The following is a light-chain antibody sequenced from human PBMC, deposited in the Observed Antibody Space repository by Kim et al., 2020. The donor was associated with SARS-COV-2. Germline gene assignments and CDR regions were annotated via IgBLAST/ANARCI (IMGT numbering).Light chain of an antibody. V-gene: IGKV1-5*03. Sequence: ASVGARVTLTCRASQTIITWLAWYQQKPGKAPSLLIYKTSNLESGVPSRFSGSGSGTEFILTISSLQPDDFATYHCQQYHSYPWTFGQGSKVDIK. CDR2: KTS. J-gene: IGKJ1*01. CDR1: QTIITW. CDR3: QQYHSYPWT.